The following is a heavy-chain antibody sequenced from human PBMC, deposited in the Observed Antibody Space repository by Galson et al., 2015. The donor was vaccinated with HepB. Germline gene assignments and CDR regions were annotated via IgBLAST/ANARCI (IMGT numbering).Heavy chain of an antibody. CDR3: ARGRGYSYGYEGGDYYYGMDV. CDR1: GFTFSSYA. Sequence: SLRLSCAASGFTFSSYAMHWVRQAPGKGLEWVAVISYDGSNKYYADSVKGRFTISRDNSKNTLYLQMNSLRAEDTAVYYCARGRGYSYGYEGGDYYYGMDVWGQGTTVTVSS. V-gene: IGHV3-30*04. J-gene: IGHJ6*02. CDR2: ISYDGSNK. D-gene: IGHD5-18*01.